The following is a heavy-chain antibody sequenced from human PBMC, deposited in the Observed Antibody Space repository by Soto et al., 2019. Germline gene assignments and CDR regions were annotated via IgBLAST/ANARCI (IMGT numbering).Heavy chain of an antibody. CDR3: TRAYNGYPTGAFDI. CDR1: GFTFGDYA. D-gene: IGHD5-12*01. CDR2: IRSNTYGGTT. V-gene: IGHV3-49*03. Sequence: GGSLRLSCTASGFTFGDYAMSWFRQAPGKGLEWVGFIRSNTYGGTTEYAASVEGRLTISRDDSKTIAYLQMNSLKTEDTAVYYCTRAYNGYPTGAFDIWGQGKMVTVS. J-gene: IGHJ3*02.